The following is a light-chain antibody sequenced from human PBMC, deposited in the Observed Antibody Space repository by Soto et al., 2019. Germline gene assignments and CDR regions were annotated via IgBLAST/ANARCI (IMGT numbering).Light chain of an antibody. CDR3: QQSYSLPLT. J-gene: IGKJ3*01. V-gene: IGKV1-39*01. Sequence: DIQMTQSPSSLSASVGDRVAITCQSSQSISDYLNWYQQKPGKALKLVIYGASNLQSGVPPRFSGSGSGSEFTLTISGLQPDDFAIYFCQQSYSLPLTFGPGTKVDV. CDR1: QSISDY. CDR2: GAS.